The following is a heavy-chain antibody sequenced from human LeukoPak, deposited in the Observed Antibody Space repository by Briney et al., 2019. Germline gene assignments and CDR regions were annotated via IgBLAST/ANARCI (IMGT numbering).Heavy chain of an antibody. CDR2: ISWNSGSI. CDR1: GFTFDDYA. D-gene: IGHD2-2*01. J-gene: IGHJ4*02. Sequence: GRSLRLSCAASGFTFDDYAMHWVRQAPGKGLEWVSGISWNSGSIGYADSAKGRFTISRDNAKNSLYLQMNSLRAEDTALYYCAKQGCSSTSCYSESDYLDYWGQGTLVTVSS. V-gene: IGHV3-9*01. CDR3: AKQGCSSTSCYSESDYLDY.